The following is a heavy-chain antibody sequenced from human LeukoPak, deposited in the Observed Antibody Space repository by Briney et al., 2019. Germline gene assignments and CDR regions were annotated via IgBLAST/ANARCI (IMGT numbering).Heavy chain of an antibody. CDR2: ISSSGSTI. D-gene: IGHD3-22*01. CDR3: ASPLTMSNWFDP. J-gene: IGHJ5*02. V-gene: IGHV3-11*01. Sequence: GGSLRLSCAASGFTFSDHYMSWIRQAPGKGLEWVSYISSSGSTIYYADSVKGRFTISRDNAKNSLYLQMNSLRAEDTAVYYCASPLTMSNWFDPWGQGTLVTVSS. CDR1: GFTFSDHY.